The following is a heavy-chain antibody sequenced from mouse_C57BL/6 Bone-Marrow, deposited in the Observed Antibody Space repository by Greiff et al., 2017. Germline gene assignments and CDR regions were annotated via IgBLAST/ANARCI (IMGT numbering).Heavy chain of an antibody. CDR1: GYTFTSYW. CDR2: IHPYGGST. Sequence: VQLQQPGAELVKPGASVKLSCKASGYTFTSYWMHWVKQRPGQGLEWIGMIHPYGGSTNYNEKFKSKATLTVDKSSSTAYMQLSSLTSEDSAVYDCARAYYGGTCMDYGGQGTAVTVSA. V-gene: IGHV1-64*01. D-gene: IGHD1-1*01. J-gene: IGHJ4*01. CDR3: ARAYYGGTCMDY.